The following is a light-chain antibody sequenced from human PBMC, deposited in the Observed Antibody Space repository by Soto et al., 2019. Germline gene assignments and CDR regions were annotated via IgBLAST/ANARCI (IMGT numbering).Light chain of an antibody. CDR2: DAS. V-gene: IGKV3-11*01. Sequence: EIVLTQSPATLSLSPGERATLSCRASQSVSSFLAWYQQKPGQAPRLLIYDASNRATGIPARFSGSGSGTDFPLTISSLAPEDFAFYYCQQRSNWPSFGGGTKVEIK. CDR3: QQRSNWPS. J-gene: IGKJ4*01. CDR1: QSVSSF.